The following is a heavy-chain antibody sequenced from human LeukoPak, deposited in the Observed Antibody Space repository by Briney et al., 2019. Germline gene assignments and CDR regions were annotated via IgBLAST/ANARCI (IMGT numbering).Heavy chain of an antibody. CDR2: IRYDGSNK. Sequence: GGSLRLSCAASGFTFSSYGMHWVRQAPGKGLEWVAFIRYDGSNKYYAGSVKGRFTISRDNSKNTLYLQMNSLRAEDTAVYYCAKDNYYDSSGYYPLPDYWGQGTLVTVSS. V-gene: IGHV3-30*02. D-gene: IGHD3-22*01. CDR3: AKDNYYDSSGYYPLPDY. CDR1: GFTFSSYG. J-gene: IGHJ4*02.